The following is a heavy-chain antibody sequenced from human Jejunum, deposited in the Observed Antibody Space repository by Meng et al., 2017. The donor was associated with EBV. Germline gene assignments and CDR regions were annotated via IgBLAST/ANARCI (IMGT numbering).Heavy chain of an antibody. Sequence: PKQSGPGLGKPSETLSPTCTVSGGSVNSGNVYWSWIRQPPGKGLEWIGYIYYSGSTNYIPSLKSRVTISLDTSKNQFSLKLSSVTAADTAVYYCAGLRYSGYDRAFDYWGQGALVTVSS. V-gene: IGHV4-61*01. CDR3: AGLRYSGYDRAFDY. J-gene: IGHJ4*02. CDR2: IYYSGST. CDR1: GGSVNSGNVY. D-gene: IGHD5-12*01.